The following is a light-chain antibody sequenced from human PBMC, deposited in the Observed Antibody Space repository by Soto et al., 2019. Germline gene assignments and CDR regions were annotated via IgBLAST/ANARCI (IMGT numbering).Light chain of an antibody. V-gene: IGKV1-9*01. CDR3: QQLTSFRFP. Sequence: IQLTQSPSSLSASVGDRVTITCRASQGINKFLAWYQKRPGKAPQLLVYGASTLQSGVPSRFSGSGSVTEFTLTISRLQPEDFATYCRQQLTSFRFPFGQGTKLDIK. J-gene: IGKJ2*01. CDR2: GAS. CDR1: QGINKF.